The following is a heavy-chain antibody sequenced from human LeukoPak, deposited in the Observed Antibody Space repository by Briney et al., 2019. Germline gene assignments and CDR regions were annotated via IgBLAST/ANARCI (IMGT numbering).Heavy chain of an antibody. V-gene: IGHV3-23*01. CDR3: ATLTYYYDSRGYYPY. Sequence: PGGSLRLSCAVSGFTFTDYAMTWVRQAPGKGLEWVSGISGAGGGTYYADSVKGRFTISRDNSKNTVYLQMKSLKTEDTGVYYCATLTYYYDSRGYYPYWGQGTLVTVSS. CDR2: ISGAGGGT. J-gene: IGHJ4*02. CDR1: GFTFTDYA. D-gene: IGHD3-22*01.